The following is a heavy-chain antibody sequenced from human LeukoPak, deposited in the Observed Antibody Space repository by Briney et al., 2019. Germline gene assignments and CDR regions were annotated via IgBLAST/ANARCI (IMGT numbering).Heavy chain of an antibody. Sequence: PSATLSLTCAVYGESFSPHYWSWTRQPPGKGLEWIAEINHSGNTNYNPSLKSRVTIATSKNEFSLKLSSVTAADTAVYYCARHGFDPVQNVAYWYFDLWGRGTLVTVSS. J-gene: IGHJ2*01. CDR3: ARHGFDPVQNVAYWYFDL. CDR2: INHSGNT. CDR1: GESFSPHY. V-gene: IGHV4-34*01. D-gene: IGHD3-10*01.